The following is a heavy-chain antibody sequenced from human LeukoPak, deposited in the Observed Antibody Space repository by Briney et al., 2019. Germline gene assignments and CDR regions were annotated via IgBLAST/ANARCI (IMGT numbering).Heavy chain of an antibody. Sequence: SETLSLTCTVSGGSISSYYWSWIRQPPAKGLEWIGYIYYSGSTNYNPSLKSRVTISVDTSKNQFSLKLSSVTAADTAVYYCAIAVAPMRQLYWGQGTLVTVSS. CDR2: IYYSGST. D-gene: IGHD2-2*01. J-gene: IGHJ4*02. CDR1: GGSISSYY. CDR3: AIAVAPMRQLY. V-gene: IGHV4-59*01.